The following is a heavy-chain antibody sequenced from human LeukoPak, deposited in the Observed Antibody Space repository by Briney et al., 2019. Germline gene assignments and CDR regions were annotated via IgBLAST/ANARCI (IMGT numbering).Heavy chain of an antibody. Sequence: GGSLRLSCAASGFTFSSYWMSWVRQAPGKGLEWVSAISGSGGSTYYADSVKGRFTISRDNSKNTLYLQMNSLRAGDTALYFCAKYHNPDSTGPFHWGQGTLVTVSS. D-gene: IGHD3-22*01. V-gene: IGHV3-23*01. CDR1: GFTFSSYW. CDR3: AKYHNPDSTGPFH. J-gene: IGHJ4*02. CDR2: ISGSGGST.